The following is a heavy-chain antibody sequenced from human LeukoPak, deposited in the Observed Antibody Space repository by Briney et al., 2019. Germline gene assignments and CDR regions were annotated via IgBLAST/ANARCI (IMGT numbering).Heavy chain of an antibody. D-gene: IGHD3-10*01. CDR1: GGPFSGYF. CDR2: THNSGIT. CDR3: ARRYYYNMGSFPFDF. Sequence: PSETLSLTCAVSGGPFSGYFWSWIRQSPGKGLEWIGETHNSGITNSNPSLSSRVTISEDTSKNHFYLNLSSVTAADTAVYYCARRYYYNMGSFPFDFWGQGTLVTVSS. V-gene: IGHV4-34*01. J-gene: IGHJ4*02.